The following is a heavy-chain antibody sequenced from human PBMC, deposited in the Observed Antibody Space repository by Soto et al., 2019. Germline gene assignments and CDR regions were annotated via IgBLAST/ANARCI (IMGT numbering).Heavy chain of an antibody. J-gene: IGHJ4*02. Sequence: QVQLQESGPGLVKPSETLSLTCTVSGGSISSYYWSWIRQPPGKGLEWIGYIYYSGSTNYNPSLKSRVTISVDTSKNQFSLKLSSVTAADTAVYYCARHRVIVVEPYFDYWGQGTLVTVSS. V-gene: IGHV4-59*08. CDR3: ARHRVIVVEPYFDY. CDR2: IYYSGST. CDR1: GGSISSYY. D-gene: IGHD2-2*01.